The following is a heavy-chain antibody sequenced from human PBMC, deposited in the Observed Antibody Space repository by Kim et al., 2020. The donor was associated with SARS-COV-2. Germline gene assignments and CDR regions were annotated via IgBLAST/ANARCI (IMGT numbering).Heavy chain of an antibody. J-gene: IGHJ4*02. CDR2: IYYSGST. D-gene: IGHD6-19*01. CDR1: GGSISSGGYY. Sequence: SETLSLTCTVSGGSISSGGYYWIWIRQHPGKGLEWIGYIYYSGSTYYTPSLKSRVTISVDTSKNQFSLKPSSVTAADTAVYYCASRSGWYSSFDYWGQGTLVTVSS. CDR3: ASRSGWYSSFDY. V-gene: IGHV4-31*03.